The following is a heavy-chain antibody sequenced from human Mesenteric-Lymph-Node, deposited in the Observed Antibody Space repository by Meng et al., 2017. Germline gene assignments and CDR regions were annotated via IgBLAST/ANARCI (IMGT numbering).Heavy chain of an antibody. D-gene: IGHD4-17*01. CDR2: ISANGDST. V-gene: IGHV3-23*01. J-gene: IGHJ4*02. Sequence: GESLKISCAASGFTFSDYYMSWVRQAPGKGLEWVSAISANGDSTFYADSVKGRFTISRDNSKNTLNVQMNSLRAEDTAVYYCAKGTMSTGLFDYWGQGTLVTVSS. CDR3: AKGTMSTGLFDY. CDR1: GFTFSDYY.